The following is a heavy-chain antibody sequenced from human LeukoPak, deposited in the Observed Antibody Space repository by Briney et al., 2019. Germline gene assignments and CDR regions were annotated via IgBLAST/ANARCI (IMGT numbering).Heavy chain of an antibody. CDR1: GGSISSFY. CDR3: ARQGGYSSPFSV. V-gene: IGHV4-4*09. Sequence: SETLSLTCTVSGGSISSFYWTWIRQPPGKGLECIGYIYTSGITNYDPSLKSRVTISVDTSKNQFSLKLSSVTAADTAVYYCARQGGYSSPFSVWGEGTTVTVSS. J-gene: IGHJ6*04. D-gene: IGHD6-19*01. CDR2: IYTSGIT.